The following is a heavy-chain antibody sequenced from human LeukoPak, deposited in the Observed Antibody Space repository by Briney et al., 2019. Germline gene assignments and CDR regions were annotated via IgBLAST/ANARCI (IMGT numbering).Heavy chain of an antibody. CDR1: GFTVSSNY. J-gene: IGHJ6*02. CDR3: ARVAAVAGTSILRYYYYGMDV. D-gene: IGHD6-19*01. CDR2: IYSGGST. Sequence: QPGGSLRLSCAASGFTVSSNYMSWVRQAPGKGLEWVSVIYSGGSTYYADSVKGRFTISRDNSKNTLYLQMNSLRAEDTAVYYCARVAAVAGTSILRYYYYGMDVWGQGTTVTVSS. V-gene: IGHV3-66*01.